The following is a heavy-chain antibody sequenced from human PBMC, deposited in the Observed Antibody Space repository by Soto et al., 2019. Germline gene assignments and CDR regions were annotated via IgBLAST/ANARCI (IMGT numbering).Heavy chain of an antibody. CDR3: ATPRGKAGAVLDY. Sequence: QVQLVQSGAEVKKPGSSVKVSCKASGGTFSSYAISWVRQAPGQGLEWMGGIIPIFGTANYAQKFQGRVTITGDESTGTAYRERAGLRPEDTAGYYGATPRGKAGAVLDYGGQGTLV. V-gene: IGHV1-69*01. J-gene: IGHJ4*02. D-gene: IGHD6-19*01. CDR1: GGTFSSYA. CDR2: IIPIFGTA.